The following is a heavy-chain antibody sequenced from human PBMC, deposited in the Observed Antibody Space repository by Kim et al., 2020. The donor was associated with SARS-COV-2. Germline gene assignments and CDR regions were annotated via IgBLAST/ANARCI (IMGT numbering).Heavy chain of an antibody. CDR2: INHSGST. D-gene: IGHD6-19*01. CDR1: GGSFSGYY. CDR3: ARALYSSGWYWFDP. V-gene: IGHV4-34*01. Sequence: SETLSLTCAVYGGSFSGYYWSWIRQPPGKGLEWIGEINHSGSTNYNPSLKSRVTISVDTSKNQFSLKLSSVTAADTAVYYCARALYSSGWYWFDPWGQGT. J-gene: IGHJ5*02.